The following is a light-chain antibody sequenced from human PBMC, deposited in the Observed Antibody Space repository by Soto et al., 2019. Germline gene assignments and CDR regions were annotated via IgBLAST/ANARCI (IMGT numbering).Light chain of an antibody. V-gene: IGKV3-20*01. J-gene: IGKJ1*01. Sequence: EMVLTQSPGTRYLSPGAIATLSCSASQSGSSGLLAWYQQKPGQAPRLLIHGVSSRATGIPDRFRGSGSGTDCALTISRHEPEDSGVYYCQQYGRSPWTFGQGTKVEI. CDR3: QQYGRSPWT. CDR1: QSGSSGL. CDR2: GVS.